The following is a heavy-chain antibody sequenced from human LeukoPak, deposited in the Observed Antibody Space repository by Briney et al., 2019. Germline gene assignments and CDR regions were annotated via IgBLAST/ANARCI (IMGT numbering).Heavy chain of an antibody. CDR1: GFTFSSYW. CDR2: IKQGGSEK. J-gene: IGHJ4*02. Sequence: GGSLRLSCAASGFTFSSYWMSWVRQAPGKGLEWVANIKQGGSEKYYVDSVKGRFTISRDNAKNSLYLQMNSLRAEDTAVYYCARVPGIAVTDYFDYWGQGTLVTVSS. CDR3: ARVPGIAVTDYFDY. D-gene: IGHD6-19*01. V-gene: IGHV3-7*03.